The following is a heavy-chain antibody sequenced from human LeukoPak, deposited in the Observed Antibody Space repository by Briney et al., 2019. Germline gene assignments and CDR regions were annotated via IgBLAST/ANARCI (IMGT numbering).Heavy chain of an antibody. D-gene: IGHD1-26*01. J-gene: IGHJ6*03. V-gene: IGHV1-2*02. CDR1: GYTFTGYY. CDR3: ARALVGATYYYMDV. CDR2: INPNSGGT. Sequence: ASVTVSCTASGYTFTGYYMHWVRQAPGQGLEWMGWINPNSGGTNYAQKFQGRVTMTRDTSISTAYMELSRLRSDDPAVYYCARALVGATYYYMDVWGKGTTVTVSS.